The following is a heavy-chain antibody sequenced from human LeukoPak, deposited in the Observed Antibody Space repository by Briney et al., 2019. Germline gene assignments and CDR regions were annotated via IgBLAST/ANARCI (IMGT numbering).Heavy chain of an antibody. V-gene: IGHV4-39*01. D-gene: IGHD6-13*01. CDR1: GGSISSSSYY. CDR2: IYYSGST. Sequence: PSETLSLTCTVSGGSISSSSYYWGWIRQPPGKGLEWIGSIYYSGSTYYNPSLKSRVTISVDTSKNQSSLKLSSVTAADTAVYYCARRGYSSSWYDYWGQGTLVTVSS. CDR3: ARRGYSSSWYDY. J-gene: IGHJ4*02.